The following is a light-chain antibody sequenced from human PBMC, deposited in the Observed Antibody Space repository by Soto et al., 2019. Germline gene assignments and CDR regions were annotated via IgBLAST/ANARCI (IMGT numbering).Light chain of an antibody. CDR3: QQSYSTPIT. CDR2: AAS. J-gene: IGKJ1*01. V-gene: IGKV1-39*01. Sequence: DIQITQSPSSRSASVVDRVTITFRASQGISSYLNWYQQKPGKVPKLLIYAASSLQSGVPSRFSGSGSGTDFTLTISSLQPEDFATYYCQQSYSTPITFGQGTKGDI. CDR1: QGISSY.